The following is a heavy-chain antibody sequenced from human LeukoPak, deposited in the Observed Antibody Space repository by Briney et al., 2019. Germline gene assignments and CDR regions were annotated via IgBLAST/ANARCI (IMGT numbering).Heavy chain of an antibody. CDR1: GYTFTKSY. Sequence: ASVKVSCKASGYTFTKSYMHWVRQAPGQGLEWMGWINPNSGGTNYAQTFQGRVTMTRDTSISTAYMELSRLRSDDTAVYFCAREHSSGYYFDAFDIWGQGTMVSVSS. D-gene: IGHD3-22*01. CDR3: AREHSSGYYFDAFDI. J-gene: IGHJ3*02. V-gene: IGHV1-2*02. CDR2: INPNSGGT.